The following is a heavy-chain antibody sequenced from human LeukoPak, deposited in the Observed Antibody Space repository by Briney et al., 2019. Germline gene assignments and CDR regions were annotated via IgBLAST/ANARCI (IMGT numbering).Heavy chain of an antibody. CDR2: IIPIFGTA. D-gene: IGHD6-13*01. J-gene: IGHJ4*02. V-gene: IGHV1-69*05. CDR3: ARDRIAAAGDFDY. CDR1: GGTFSSYA. Sequence: SVKVSCKASGGTFSSYAISWARQAPGQGLEWMGRIIPIFGTANYAQKFQGRVTITTDESTSTAYMELSSLRSEDTAVYYCARDRIAAAGDFDYWGQGTLVTVSS.